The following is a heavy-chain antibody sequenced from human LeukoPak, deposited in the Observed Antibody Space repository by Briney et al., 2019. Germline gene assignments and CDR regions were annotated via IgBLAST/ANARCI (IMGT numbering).Heavy chain of an antibody. CDR2: IQYDGSNK. V-gene: IGHV3-30*02. Sequence: GGSLRLSCAVSGFTSSSYGMYWVRQAPGKGLEWVAFIQYDGSNKYYADSVKGRFTLSRDSSKNILYLQMNSLRAEDTAVYYCAKDRCSNGIGCYYYYMDVWGKGTTVTISS. CDR1: GFTSSSYG. D-gene: IGHD2-8*01. J-gene: IGHJ6*03. CDR3: AKDRCSNGIGCYYYYMDV.